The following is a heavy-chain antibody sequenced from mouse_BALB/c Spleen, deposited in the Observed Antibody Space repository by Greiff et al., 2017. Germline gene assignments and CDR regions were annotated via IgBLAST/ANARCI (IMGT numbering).Heavy chain of an antibody. CDR2: INPYNDGT. CDR1: GYTFTSYV. CDR3: ARMADYYGSSYDY. Sequence: EVKLQESGPELVKPGASVKMSCKASGYTFTSYVMHWVKQKPGQGLEWIGYINPYNDGTKYNEKFKGKATLTSDKSSSTAYMELSSLTSEDSAVYYCARMADYYGSSYDYWGQGTTLTVSS. D-gene: IGHD1-1*01. J-gene: IGHJ2*01. V-gene: IGHV1-14*01.